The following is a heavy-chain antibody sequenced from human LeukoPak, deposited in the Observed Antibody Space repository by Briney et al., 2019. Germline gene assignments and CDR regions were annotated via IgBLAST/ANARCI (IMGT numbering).Heavy chain of an antibody. D-gene: IGHD1-26*01. CDR2: IRYDGSNK. V-gene: IGHV3-30*02. CDR3: AKDFRYSGSQGDY. CDR1: GFTFSSYG. J-gene: IGHJ4*02. Sequence: GGSLRLSSAASGFTFSSYGMHWVRQAPGKGLEWVAFIRYDGSNKYYADSVKGRFTISRDNSKNTLYLQMNSLRAEDTAVYYCAKDFRYSGSQGDYWGQGTLVTVSS.